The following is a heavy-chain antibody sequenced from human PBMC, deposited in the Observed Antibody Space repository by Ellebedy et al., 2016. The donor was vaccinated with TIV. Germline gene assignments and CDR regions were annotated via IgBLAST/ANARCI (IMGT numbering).Heavy chain of an antibody. D-gene: IGHD2-15*01. J-gene: IGHJ5*02. Sequence: MPGGSLRLSCTVSGGSISSGTYSWGWIRQPPEKGLEWIGNIYYSGSSYYNPSLKSRVTISVDTSKNQFSLKLSSVTAADTAVYYCARQGLIVPFDPWGQGTLVTVSS. CDR2: IYYSGSS. V-gene: IGHV4-39*01. CDR3: ARQGLIVPFDP. CDR1: GGSISSGTYS.